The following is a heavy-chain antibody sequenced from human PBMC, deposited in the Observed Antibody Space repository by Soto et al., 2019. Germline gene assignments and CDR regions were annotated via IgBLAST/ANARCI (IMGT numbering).Heavy chain of an antibody. V-gene: IGHV1-18*01. Sequence: GASVKVSCTASGYTFTSYGISWVRQAPGQGLEWMGWISAYNGNTNYAQKLQGRVTMTTDTSTSTAYMELRSLRSDDTAVYYCARDGRVVRYGDLNNWGQGTLVTVSS. CDR3: ARDGRVVRYGDLNN. D-gene: IGHD4-17*01. J-gene: IGHJ4*02. CDR2: ISAYNGNT. CDR1: GYTFTSYG.